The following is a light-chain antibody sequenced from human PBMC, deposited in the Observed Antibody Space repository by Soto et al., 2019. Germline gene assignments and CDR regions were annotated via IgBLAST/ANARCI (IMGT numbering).Light chain of an antibody. Sequence: EIVMTQSPATLSVSPGERATLSCRASQSVSSSLAWYQHKPGQAPRLLIYDASTRATGIPARFSGSGSGTEFTLTISSLQSEDFALYYCQQYNNWPRTFGHGTKVDIK. CDR2: DAS. V-gene: IGKV3-15*01. J-gene: IGKJ1*01. CDR3: QQYNNWPRT. CDR1: QSVSSS.